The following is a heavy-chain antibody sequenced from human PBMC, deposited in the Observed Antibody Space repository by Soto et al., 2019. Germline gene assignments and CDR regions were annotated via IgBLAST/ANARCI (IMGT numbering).Heavy chain of an antibody. V-gene: IGHV1-18*01. Sequence: QVQLVQSGAEVKKPGASVKVSCKASGYTFTSYGITWVRQAPGQGLEWMGWISAYNGNANYAHKRQGRVTMTTDTSTSTAYMELRSVRSDDTAVSYCARDWEGHFDYWGQGTLVTVSS. J-gene: IGHJ4*02. CDR2: ISAYNGNA. D-gene: IGHD1-26*01. CDR3: ARDWEGHFDY. CDR1: GYTFTSYG.